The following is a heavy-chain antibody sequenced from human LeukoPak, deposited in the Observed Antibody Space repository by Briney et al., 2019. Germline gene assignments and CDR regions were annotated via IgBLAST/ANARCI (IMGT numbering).Heavy chain of an antibody. CDR2: IYYSGST. CDR3: ARALYYDFWSGYYNDYYYGMDV. CDR1: GGSISNSY. J-gene: IGHJ6*02. Sequence: SETLSLTCTVSGGSISNSYWSWIRQPPGKGLEWIGNIYYSGSTHYNPSLKSRVTISVDTSKNQFSLKLSSVTAADTAVYYCARALYYDFWSGYYNDYYYGMDVWGQGTTVTVSS. V-gene: IGHV4-59*01. D-gene: IGHD3-3*01.